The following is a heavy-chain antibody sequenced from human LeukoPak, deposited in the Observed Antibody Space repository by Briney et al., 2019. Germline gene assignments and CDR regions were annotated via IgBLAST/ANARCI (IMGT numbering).Heavy chain of an antibody. CDR2: ISAYNGNT. D-gene: IGHD2-15*01. CDR1: GYMFSSYG. Sequence: ASVKVSCKASGYMFSSYGITWVRQAPGQGLEWVGWISAYNGNTNYAQKLQGRVTMTTDTSASIAHMELRSLRSDDTAVYYCARGGVVAASGAFDIWGQGTMVTVSS. CDR3: ARGGVVAASGAFDI. V-gene: IGHV1-18*01. J-gene: IGHJ3*02.